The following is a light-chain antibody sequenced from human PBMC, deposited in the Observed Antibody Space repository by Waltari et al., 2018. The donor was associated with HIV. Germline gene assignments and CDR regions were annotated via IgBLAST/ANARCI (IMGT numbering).Light chain of an antibody. CDR2: KTS. CDR1: HNVGTW. CDR3: QQYSSFPIT. J-gene: IGKJ2*01. Sequence: DIQMTQSPSTLSASIGDRVSITCRASHNVGTWLAWYQQKPGKAPSLLISKTSTLESGVPTNFSGSGSGTYFTLTIRALRPDDFASYFCQQYSSFPITFGQGTKL. V-gene: IGKV1-5*03.